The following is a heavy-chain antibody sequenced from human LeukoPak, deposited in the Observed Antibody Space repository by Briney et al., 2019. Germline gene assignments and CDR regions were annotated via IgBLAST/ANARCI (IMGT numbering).Heavy chain of an antibody. CDR3: ARDRNTYYDSEGMDV. D-gene: IGHD3-22*01. CDR2: ISSSSSYI. J-gene: IGHJ6*02. CDR1: GFTFSYYS. Sequence: GGSLRLSCAASGFTFSYYSMNWVRQAPGKGLEWVSSISSSSSYIYYTDSVKGRFTISRDNAKNSLYLQMNSLRAEDTAVYYCARDRNTYYDSEGMDVWGQGTTVTVSS. V-gene: IGHV3-21*01.